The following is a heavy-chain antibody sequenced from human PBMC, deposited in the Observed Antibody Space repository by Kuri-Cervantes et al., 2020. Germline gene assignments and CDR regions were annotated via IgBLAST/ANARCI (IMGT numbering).Heavy chain of an antibody. CDR1: GFTFSDYY. CDR2: ISSSGSTI. V-gene: IGHV3-11*04. Sequence: GESLKISCAASGFTFSDYYMSWIRQAPGKGLEWVSYISSSGSTIYYADSVKGRFTISRDNSKNTLYLQMNSLRAEDTAVYYCARDRAAAADPEVYYFDYWGQGTLVTVSS. J-gene: IGHJ4*02. CDR3: ARDRAAAADPEVYYFDY. D-gene: IGHD6-13*01.